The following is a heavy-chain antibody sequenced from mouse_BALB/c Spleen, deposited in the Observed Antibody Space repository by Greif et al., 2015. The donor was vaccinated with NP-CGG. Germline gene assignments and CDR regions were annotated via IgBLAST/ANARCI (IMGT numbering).Heavy chain of an antibody. D-gene: IGHD2-4*01. CDR2: IDPENGDT. CDR3: NAWITTISYAMDY. CDR1: GFNIKDYY. J-gene: IGHJ4*01. Sequence: EVKLVESGAELVRSGASVKLSCTASGFNIKDYYMHWVKQRPEQGLEWIGWIDPENGDTEYAPKFQGKATMTADTSSNTAYLQLSSLASEDTAVYYCNAWITTISYAMDYWGQGTSVTVSS. V-gene: IGHV14-4*02.